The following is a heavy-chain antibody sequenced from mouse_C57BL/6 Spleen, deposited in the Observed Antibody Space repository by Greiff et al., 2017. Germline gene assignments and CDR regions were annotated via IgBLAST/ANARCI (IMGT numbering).Heavy chain of an antibody. J-gene: IGHJ4*01. V-gene: IGHV1-42*01. Sequence: EVQLQQSGPELVKPGASVKISCKASGYSFTGYYMNWVKQSPEKSLEWIGEINPSTGGTTYNQKFKAKATLTVDKSSSTAYMQLKSLTSEDSAVYYCARYYGNPYYAMDYWGQGTSVTVSS. CDR3: ARYYGNPYYAMDY. CDR2: INPSTGGT. CDR1: GYSFTGYY. D-gene: IGHD2-1*01.